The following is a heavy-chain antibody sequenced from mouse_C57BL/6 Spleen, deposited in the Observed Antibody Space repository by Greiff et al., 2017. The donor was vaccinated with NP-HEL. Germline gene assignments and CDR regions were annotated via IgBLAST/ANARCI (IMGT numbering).Heavy chain of an antibody. V-gene: IGHV1-76*01. CDR3: ARGGYYVAWFAY. CDR1: GYTFTDYY. D-gene: IGHD2-3*01. CDR2: IYPGSGNT. Sequence: QVHVKQSGAELVRPGASVKLSCKASGYTFTDYYINWVKQRPGQGLEWIARIYPGSGNTYYNEKFKGKATLTAEKSSSTAYMQLSSLTSEDSAVYFCARGGYYVAWFAYWGQGTLVTVSA. J-gene: IGHJ3*01.